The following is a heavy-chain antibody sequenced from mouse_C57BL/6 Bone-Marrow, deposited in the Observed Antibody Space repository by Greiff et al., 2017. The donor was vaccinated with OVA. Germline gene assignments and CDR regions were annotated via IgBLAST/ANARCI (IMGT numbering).Heavy chain of an antibody. Sequence: VQLQQSGPGLVQPSPSLSITCTVSGFSLTSYGVHWVRQSPGKGLEWLGVIWSGGSTDYNAAFISRLSISKDNSKSQVFFKMNSLQADDTAIYYCASYDWFAYWGQGTLVTVSA. J-gene: IGHJ3*01. CDR1: GFSLTSYG. V-gene: IGHV2-2*01. CDR2: IWSGGST. CDR3: ASYDWFAY. D-gene: IGHD2-12*01.